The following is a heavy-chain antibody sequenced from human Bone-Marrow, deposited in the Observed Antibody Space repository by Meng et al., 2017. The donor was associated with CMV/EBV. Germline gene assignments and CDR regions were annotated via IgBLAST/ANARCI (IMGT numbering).Heavy chain of an antibody. CDR3: ARGAWYYDSSGYSAF. V-gene: IGHV1-2*02. J-gene: IGHJ4*02. CDR2: INPNSGGT. D-gene: IGHD3-22*01. Sequence: QVHVVQSGAGVKKPGASVKVSCKASGYTFTGYYMHWVRQAPGQGLEWMGWINPNSGGTNYAQKFQGRVTMTRDTSISTAYMELSRLRSDDTAVYYCARGAWYYDSSGYSAFWGQGTLVTVSS. CDR1: GYTFTGYY.